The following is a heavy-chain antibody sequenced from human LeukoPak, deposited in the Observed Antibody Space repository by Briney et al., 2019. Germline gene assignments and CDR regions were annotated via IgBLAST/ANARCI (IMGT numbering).Heavy chain of an antibody. CDR2: INAKSGDT. CDR3: ARDLLAAAGAY. D-gene: IGHD6-13*01. V-gene: IGHV1-2*02. J-gene: IGHJ4*02. Sequence: ASVKVSCKASGYTFTDYYMHWVRQAPGQGLEWMGWINAKSGDTKYAQKFQARVTMTRDTSISTAYMELSRLRSDDTAVYYCARDLLAAAGAYWGQGTLVTVSS. CDR1: GYTFTDYY.